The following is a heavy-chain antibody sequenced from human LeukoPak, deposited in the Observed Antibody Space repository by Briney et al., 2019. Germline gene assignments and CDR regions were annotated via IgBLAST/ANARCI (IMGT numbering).Heavy chain of an antibody. Sequence: ASVTVSCKASGYTFTSYYMHWVRQAPGQGLEWMGIINPSGGSTSYAQKFQGRVTMTRDTSTSTVYMELSSLRSEDTAVYYCARDTTVTTGDYWGQGTLVTVSS. CDR1: GYTFTSYY. CDR3: ARDTTVTTGDY. CDR2: INPSGGST. D-gene: IGHD4-17*01. V-gene: IGHV1-46*01. J-gene: IGHJ4*02.